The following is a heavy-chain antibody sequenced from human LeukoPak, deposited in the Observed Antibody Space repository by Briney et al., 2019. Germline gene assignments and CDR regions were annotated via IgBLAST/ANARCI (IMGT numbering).Heavy chain of an antibody. Sequence: SETLSLTCTVSGGSINGYYWSWIRQAAGKGLEWIGRIYNSESINYNPSLKSRVTMSIDTSKNQFSLKLTSVTAADTAVYYCARDRSSSYTRDWFDPWGQGALVTVSS. CDR1: GGSINGYY. J-gene: IGHJ5*02. CDR2: IYNSESI. CDR3: ARDRSSSYTRDWFDP. D-gene: IGHD6-13*01. V-gene: IGHV4-4*07.